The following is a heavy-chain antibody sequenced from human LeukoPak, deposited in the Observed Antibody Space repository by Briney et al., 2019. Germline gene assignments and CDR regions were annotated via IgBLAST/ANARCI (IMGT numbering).Heavy chain of an antibody. CDR2: ISYDGSNK. Sequence: GGSLRLSCAASGFTFSSYAMHWVRQAPGKGLECVAVISYDGSNKYYADSVKGRFTISRDNSKNTLYLQMNSLRAEDTAVYYCVGYISWYYFDYWGQGTLVTVSS. D-gene: IGHD6-13*01. CDR1: GFTFSSYA. CDR3: VGYISWYYFDY. J-gene: IGHJ4*02. V-gene: IGHV3-30*03.